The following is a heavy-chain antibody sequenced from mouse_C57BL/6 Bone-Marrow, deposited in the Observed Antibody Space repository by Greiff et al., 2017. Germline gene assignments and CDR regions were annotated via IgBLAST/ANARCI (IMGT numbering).Heavy chain of an antibody. Sequence: EVMLVESGGGLVQPKGSLKLSCAASGFTFNTYAMHWVRQAPGKGLEWVARIRSKSSNYATYYADSVKDRFTISRDDSQSMLYLQMNNLKTEDTAMYYCGREKANWAYLDYWGQGTTLTVSS. CDR3: GREKANWAYLDY. V-gene: IGHV10-3*01. D-gene: IGHD4-1*01. CDR2: IRSKSSNYAT. CDR1: GFTFNTYA. J-gene: IGHJ2*01.